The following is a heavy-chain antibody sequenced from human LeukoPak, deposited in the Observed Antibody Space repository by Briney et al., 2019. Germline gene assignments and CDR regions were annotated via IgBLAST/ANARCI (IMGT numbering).Heavy chain of an antibody. V-gene: IGHV4-34*01. CDR2: INHSGST. D-gene: IGHD2-2*01. CDR3: ARGLGNCSSTSCHGGNWFDP. J-gene: IGHJ5*02. Sequence: SETLSLTCAVYGGSFSGYYWIWIRQPPGKGLEWIGEINHSGSTNYNPSLKSRVTISVDTSKNQFSLKLSSVTAADTAVYYCARGLGNCSSTSCHGGNWFDPWGQGTLVTVSS. CDR1: GGSFSGYY.